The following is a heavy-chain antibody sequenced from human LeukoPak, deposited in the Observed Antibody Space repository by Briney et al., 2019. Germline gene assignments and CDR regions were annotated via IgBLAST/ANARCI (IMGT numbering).Heavy chain of an antibody. V-gene: IGHV3-48*01. CDR2: ISSSSSTI. J-gene: IGHJ4*02. Sequence: PGGSLRLSCAASGFTFSSYSMNWVRQAPGKGLGWVSYISSSSSTIYYADSVKGRFTISRDNAKNSLYLQMNSLRAEDTAVYYCARGVEMATSRQSYWGQGTLVTVSS. D-gene: IGHD5-24*01. CDR3: ARGVEMATSRQSY. CDR1: GFTFSSYS.